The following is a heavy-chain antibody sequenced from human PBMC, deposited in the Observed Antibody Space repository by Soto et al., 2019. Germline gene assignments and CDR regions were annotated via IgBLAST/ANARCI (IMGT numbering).Heavy chain of an antibody. CDR1: GYTFTSYG. D-gene: IGHD3-10*01. V-gene: IGHV1-18*01. CDR2: ISAYNGNT. CDR3: ARDTGGYYYGSGSSDFDY. J-gene: IGHJ4*02. Sequence: QVQLVQSGAEVKKPGASVKVSCKASGYTFTSYGISWVRQAPGQGLEWMGWISAYNGNTNYAQKLQGRVTMTTDTSTRKAYMELRSLRSDDTAVYYCARDTGGYYYGSGSSDFDYWGQGTLVTVSS.